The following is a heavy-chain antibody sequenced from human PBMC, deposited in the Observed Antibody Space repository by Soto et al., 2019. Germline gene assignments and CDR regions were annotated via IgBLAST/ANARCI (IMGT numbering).Heavy chain of an antibody. D-gene: IGHD3-3*01. CDR3: ARVLYYDFWSAYRKGYYMDV. Sequence: SETLSLTCAVYGGSFSGYYWSWIRQPPGKGLEWIGEINHSGSTNYNPSLKSRVTISVDTSKNQFSLRLSSVTAADTAVYYCARVLYYDFWSAYRKGYYMDVWGKGTTVTVSS. CDR2: INHSGST. J-gene: IGHJ6*03. CDR1: GGSFSGYY. V-gene: IGHV4-34*01.